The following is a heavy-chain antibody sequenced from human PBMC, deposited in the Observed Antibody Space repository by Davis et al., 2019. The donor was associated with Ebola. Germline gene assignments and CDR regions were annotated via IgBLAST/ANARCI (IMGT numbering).Heavy chain of an antibody. J-gene: IGHJ3*02. CDR1: GFTFSSYA. Sequence: GGSLRLSCAASGFTFSSYAMSWVRQAPGKGLEWVSAISGSGGSTYYADSVKGRFTISRDNAKNSLDLQMSSLRAEDTAVYYCARDPAYDNSSYNDDAFDIWGQGTMVTVSS. CDR2: ISGSGGST. V-gene: IGHV3-23*01. D-gene: IGHD3-22*01. CDR3: ARDPAYDNSSYNDDAFDI.